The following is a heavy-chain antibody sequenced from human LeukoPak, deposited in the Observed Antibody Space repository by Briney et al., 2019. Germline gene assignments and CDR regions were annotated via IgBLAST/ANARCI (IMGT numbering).Heavy chain of an antibody. V-gene: IGHV3-9*01. J-gene: IGHJ3*02. CDR3: AKDTGRPTDAITMEDNAFDI. Sequence: GGSLRLSCAASGFTFDDYAMHWVRQAPGKGLEWVSGISWSSGIIGYADSVKGRFTISRDNAKNSLYLQMDSLRAEDTALYYCAKDTGRPTDAITMEDNAFDIWGQGTMVTVSS. CDR1: GFTFDDYA. D-gene: IGHD3-3*01. CDR2: ISWSSGII.